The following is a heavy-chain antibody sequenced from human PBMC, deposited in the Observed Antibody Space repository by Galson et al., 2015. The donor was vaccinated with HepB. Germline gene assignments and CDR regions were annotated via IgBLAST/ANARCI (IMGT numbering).Heavy chain of an antibody. V-gene: IGHV3-30*04. CDR1: GFTFSSYA. Sequence: SLRLSCAASGFTFSSYAMHWVRQAPGKGLEWVAVISYDGSNKYYADSVKGRFTISRDNSKNTLYLQMSSLRAEDTAVYYCVKGRDYYYYYGMDVWGQGTTVTVSS. CDR3: VKGRDYYYYYGMDV. J-gene: IGHJ6*02. CDR2: ISYDGSNK.